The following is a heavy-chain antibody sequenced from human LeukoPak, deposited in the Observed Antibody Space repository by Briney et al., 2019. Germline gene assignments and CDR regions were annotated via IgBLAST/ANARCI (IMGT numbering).Heavy chain of an antibody. V-gene: IGHV4-34*01. CDR1: GGSLSGYH. CDR2: INHDGIA. CDR3: ARYFAFDTRGYYYKLDY. Sequence: SETLSLTCGVYGGSLSGYHWSWIRQPPGKGLEWIGEINHDGIANYNPSLKSRVTISVDRSNNQFSLRLTSVTAADTAWYYCARYFAFDTRGYYYKLDYWGQGILVTVSS. J-gene: IGHJ4*02. D-gene: IGHD3-22*01.